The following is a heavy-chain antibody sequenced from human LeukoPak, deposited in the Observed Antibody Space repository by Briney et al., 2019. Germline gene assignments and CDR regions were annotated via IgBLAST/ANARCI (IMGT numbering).Heavy chain of an antibody. V-gene: IGHV3-23*01. CDR1: GFTFSNYA. CDR3: AKQKSVAGTEFDY. CDR2: ITDSGGST. Sequence: GGSLRLSCAASGFTFSNYAMSWVRQAPGKGLEWVSAITDSGGSTYYVDSVKGRFTISRDNSKNTLYLQMNSLRADDTAVYYCAKQKSVAGTEFDYWGQGTLVTVSS. D-gene: IGHD6-19*01. J-gene: IGHJ4*02.